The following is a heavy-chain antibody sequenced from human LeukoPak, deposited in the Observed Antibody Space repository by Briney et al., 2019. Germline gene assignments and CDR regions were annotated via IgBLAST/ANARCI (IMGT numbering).Heavy chain of an antibody. CDR1: GFTFSNAW. Sequence: GGSLRLSCAASGFTFSNAWMSWVRQAPGKGLEWVGRIKSKTDGGTTDYAAPVKGRFTISRDDSKNTLYLQMNSLKTEDTAVYYCTTDPGMVRGVNNQNWFDPWGQGTLVTVSS. J-gene: IGHJ5*02. CDR2: IKSKTDGGTT. V-gene: IGHV3-15*01. D-gene: IGHD3-10*01. CDR3: TTDPGMVRGVNNQNWFDP.